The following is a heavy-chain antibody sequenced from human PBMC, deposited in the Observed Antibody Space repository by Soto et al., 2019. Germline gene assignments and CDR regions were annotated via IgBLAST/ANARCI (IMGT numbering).Heavy chain of an antibody. D-gene: IGHD1-26*01. Sequence: ASVKVSCKALGNTFTYRYLHWVRQAPGQALEWMGWITPFSGDVHYAQKFQERVTITRDRSINTAYMRMSSLRSEDTAMYFCASGGAGSGPFTWELPDHWGQGTLVTV. J-gene: IGHJ4*02. CDR1: GNTFTYRY. CDR3: ASGGAGSGPFTWELPDH. CDR2: ITPFSGDV. V-gene: IGHV1-45*02.